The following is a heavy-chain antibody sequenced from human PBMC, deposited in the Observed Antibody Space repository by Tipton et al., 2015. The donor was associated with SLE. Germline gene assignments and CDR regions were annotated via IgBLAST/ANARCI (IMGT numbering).Heavy chain of an antibody. CDR3: ARDGARWLPYYYYYMDV. J-gene: IGHJ6*03. CDR1: GGSISSGGYY. Sequence: TLSLTCTVSGGSISSGGYYWSWIRQHPGKGLEWIGYIYYSGSTYYNPSLKSRVTISVDTSKNQFSLKLSSVTAADTAVYYCARDGARWLPYYYYYMDVWGKGTTVTVSS. D-gene: IGHD5-12*01. V-gene: IGHV4-31*03. CDR2: IYYSGST.